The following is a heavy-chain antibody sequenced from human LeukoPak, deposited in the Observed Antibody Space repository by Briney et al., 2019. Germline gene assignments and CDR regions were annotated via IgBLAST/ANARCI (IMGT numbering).Heavy chain of an antibody. Sequence: GASVKVSCKASGYTFTRHYMHWVRQAPGQGLEWMGIINPSGGSTNYAQKFQGRVTMTRDTSISTAYMELSRLRSDDTAVYYCARGGYSSGWYVFDYWGQGTLVTVSS. CDR3: ARGGYSSGWYVFDY. J-gene: IGHJ4*02. V-gene: IGHV1-2*02. CDR2: INPSGGST. CDR1: GYTFTRHY. D-gene: IGHD6-19*01.